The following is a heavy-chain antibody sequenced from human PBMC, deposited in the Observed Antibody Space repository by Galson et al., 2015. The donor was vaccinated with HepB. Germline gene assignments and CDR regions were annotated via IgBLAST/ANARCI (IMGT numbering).Heavy chain of an antibody. Sequence: SLRLSCTASGFTFSSYAMSWVRQAPGKGLEWVSAISGSGGSTYYAESVKGRFTISRDNSKNTLYLQMNSLRAEDTAVYYCAKEAYCGGDCYSDYWGQGTLVTVSS. J-gene: IGHJ4*02. V-gene: IGHV3-23*01. CDR3: AKEAYCGGDCYSDY. CDR2: ISGSGGST. CDR1: GFTFSSYA. D-gene: IGHD2-21*02.